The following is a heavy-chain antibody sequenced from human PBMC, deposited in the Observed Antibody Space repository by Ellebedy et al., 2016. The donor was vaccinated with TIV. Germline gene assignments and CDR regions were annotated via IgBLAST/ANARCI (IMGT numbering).Heavy chain of an antibody. V-gene: IGHV4-59*01. J-gene: IGHJ4*02. D-gene: IGHD6-13*01. CDR1: GGSISSYY. CDR2: IYYSGST. Sequence: MPSETLSLTCTVSGGSISSYYWSWIRQPPGKGLEWIGYIYYSGSTNYNPSLKSRVTISVDTSKNQFSLKLSSVTAADTAVYYCARYLSAVLYFDYWGQGTLVTVSS. CDR3: ARYLSAVLYFDY.